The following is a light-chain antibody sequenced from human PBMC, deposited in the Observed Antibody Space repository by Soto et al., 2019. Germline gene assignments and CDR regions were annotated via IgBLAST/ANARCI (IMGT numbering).Light chain of an antibody. J-gene: IGKJ1*01. CDR1: QSINSW. V-gene: IGKV1-5*01. CDR3: QQYNSYPWT. CDR2: GAS. Sequence: DIQMTQSPSTLSASVGDRVTITCRASQSINSWLAWYQQKPGKAPKVLICGASSLEGGVPSRFSGSGSGTEFTLTISSLQPDDFATYYCQQYNSYPWTFGQGTKVEIK.